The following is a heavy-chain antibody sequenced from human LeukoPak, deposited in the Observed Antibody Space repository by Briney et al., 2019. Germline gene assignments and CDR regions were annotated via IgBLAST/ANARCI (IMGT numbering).Heavy chain of an antibody. CDR1: GGSISSYY. Sequence: PSETLSLTCTVSGGSISSYYWSWIRQPPGKGLEWIGYIYYSGSTNYNPSLKSRLTISVDTSKNQFSLKLSSVTAADTAVYYCARYPLYYSSSWPYYFDYWGQGTLVTVSS. CDR3: ARYPLYYSSSWPYYFDY. D-gene: IGHD6-13*01. J-gene: IGHJ4*02. V-gene: IGHV4-59*08. CDR2: IYYSGST.